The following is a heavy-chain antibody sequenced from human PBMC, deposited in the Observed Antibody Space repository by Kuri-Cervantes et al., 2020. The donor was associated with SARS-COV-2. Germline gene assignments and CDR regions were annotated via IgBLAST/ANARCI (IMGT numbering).Heavy chain of an antibody. Sequence: LRLSCTVSGGSISSGGYYWSWIRQHPGKGLEWIGYIYYSGSTYYSPSLKSRVTISVDTSKNQFSLKLSSVTAADTAVYYCARGRLSDSSGYYYAPFDYWGQGTLVTVSS. CDR2: IYYSGST. CDR1: GGSISSGGYY. V-gene: IGHV4-31*03. D-gene: IGHD3-22*01. CDR3: ARGRLSDSSGYYYAPFDY. J-gene: IGHJ4*02.